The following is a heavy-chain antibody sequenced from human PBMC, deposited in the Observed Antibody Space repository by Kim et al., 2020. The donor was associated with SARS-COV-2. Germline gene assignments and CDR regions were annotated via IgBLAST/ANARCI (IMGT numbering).Heavy chain of an antibody. CDR2: ISAYNGNT. V-gene: IGHV1-18*01. Sequence: ASVKVSCKASGYTFTSDGISWVRQAPGQGLEWMGWISAYNGNTNYAQKLQGRVTMTTDTSTSTAYMELRSLRSDDTAVYYCARDRGRSYDSSGYYYLYYYYGMDVWGQGTTVTVSS. J-gene: IGHJ6*02. D-gene: IGHD3-22*01. CDR3: ARDRGRSYDSSGYYYLYYYYGMDV. CDR1: GYTFTSDG.